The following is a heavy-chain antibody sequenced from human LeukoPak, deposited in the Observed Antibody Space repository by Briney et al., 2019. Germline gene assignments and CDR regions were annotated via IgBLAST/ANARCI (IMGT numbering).Heavy chain of an antibody. D-gene: IGHD3-3*01. V-gene: IGHV4-61*02. CDR3: ARADAYDFWTNWFDP. CDR2: IYTSGST. CDR1: GGSISSGSYY. Sequence: SETLSLTCTVSGGSISSGSYYWSWIRQPAGKGLEWIGRIYTSGSTNYNPSLKSRVTISVDTSKNQFSLKLSSVTAADTAVYYCARADAYDFWTNWFDPWGQGTLVTVSS. J-gene: IGHJ5*02.